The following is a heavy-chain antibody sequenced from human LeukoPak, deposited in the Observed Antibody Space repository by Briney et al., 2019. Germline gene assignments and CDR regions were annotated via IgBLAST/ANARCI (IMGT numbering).Heavy chain of an antibody. Sequence: GGSLRLSCAVSGITLSNYGMSWVRQAPGKGLEWVSGISGSGGSTYYADSVKGRFTISRDNSKNTLYLQMNSLRAEDTAVYFCAKRGVVIRVILVGFHEEAYYFVSWGQGALVTVSS. V-gene: IGHV3-23*01. CDR2: ISGSGGST. CDR3: AKRGVVIRVILVGFHEEAYYFVS. CDR1: GITLSNYG. J-gene: IGHJ4*02. D-gene: IGHD3-22*01.